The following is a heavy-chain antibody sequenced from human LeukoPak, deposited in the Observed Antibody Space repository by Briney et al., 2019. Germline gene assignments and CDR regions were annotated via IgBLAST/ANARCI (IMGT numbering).Heavy chain of an antibody. CDR3: ANDGSGRRSFDP. V-gene: IGHV3-23*01. D-gene: IGHD3-10*01. J-gene: IGHJ5*02. Sequence: GGSLRLSCAASGFTLSNHAMIWVRQAPGKGLEWVSTISGGDIGSTYYADSVKGRFTISRDNSKNTLHLQMNSLRAEDTAVYYCANDGSGRRSFDPWGQGTLVTVSS. CDR2: ISGGDIGST. CDR1: GFTLSNHA.